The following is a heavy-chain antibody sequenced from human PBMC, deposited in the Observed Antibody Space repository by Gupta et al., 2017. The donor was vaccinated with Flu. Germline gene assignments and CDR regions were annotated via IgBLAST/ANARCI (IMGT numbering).Heavy chain of an antibody. CDR3: ARDRDFGCKNGECYLFDAFDI. D-gene: IGHD2-8*01. CDR1: GFDFHTYG. CDR2: IWYDGRNK. Sequence: QVQLVESGGGVVQPGGSLRRSCAACGFDFHTYGMNWVRQAPGKGLEWVALIWYDGRNKDYADSVRGRFTIYRDNSKNTVLLEMNSLTAEDTALYYCARDRDFGCKNGECYLFDAFDIWGQGTMVTVSS. V-gene: IGHV3-33*01. J-gene: IGHJ3*02.